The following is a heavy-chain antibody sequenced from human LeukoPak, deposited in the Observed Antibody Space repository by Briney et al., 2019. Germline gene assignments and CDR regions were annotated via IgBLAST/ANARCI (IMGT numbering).Heavy chain of an antibody. CDR1: GVSISTGGYY. D-gene: IGHD1-26*01. CDR3: ARETSGIYSEY. Sequence: SQTLSLTCTVSGVSISTGGYYWSWIRQLPGKGLEWIGYILKTGSTYYNPSLRSQITISVDTSKNQFSLNLTSVTAADTAVYYCARETSGIYSEYWGQGILVTVSS. J-gene: IGHJ4*02. V-gene: IGHV4-31*01. CDR2: ILKTGST.